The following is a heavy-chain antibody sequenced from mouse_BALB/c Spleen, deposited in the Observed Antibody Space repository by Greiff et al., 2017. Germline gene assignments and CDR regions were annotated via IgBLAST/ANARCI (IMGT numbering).Heavy chain of an antibody. CDR3: NAGGYYGSLDY. J-gene: IGHJ2*01. Sequence: VQLQQSGAELVRPGSSVKISCKASGYAFSSYWMNWVKQRPGQGLEWIGQIYPGDGDTNYNGKFKGKATLTADKSSSTAYMQLSSLTSEDTAVYYCNAGGYYGSLDYWGQGTTLTVSS. CDR1: GYAFSSYW. D-gene: IGHD1-1*01. V-gene: IGHV1-80*01. CDR2: IYPGDGDT.